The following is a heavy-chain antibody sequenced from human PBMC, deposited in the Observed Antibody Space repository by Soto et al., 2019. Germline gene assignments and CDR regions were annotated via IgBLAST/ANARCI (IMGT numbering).Heavy chain of an antibody. J-gene: IGHJ5*02. Sequence: ASVKVSCQASGYTFTQNDVSWVRQATGQGLAWMGRMNPGSGDTRYAQKFQGRVTMTRDISIATAYMELNSLTSEDTVIYYCARMERFCSLNWLDPCGQGPLVTVYS. CDR1: GYTFTQND. CDR2: MNPGSGDT. V-gene: IGHV1-8*01. D-gene: IGHD1-1*01. CDR3: ARMERFCSLNWLDP.